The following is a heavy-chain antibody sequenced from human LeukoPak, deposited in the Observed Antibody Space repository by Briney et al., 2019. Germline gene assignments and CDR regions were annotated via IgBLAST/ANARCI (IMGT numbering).Heavy chain of an antibody. Sequence: GGSLRLSCAASGFTFSSYGMHWVRQAPGKGLEWVAVISYDGSNKYYADSVKGRFAISRDNSKNTLYLQMNSLRAEDTAVYYCAKDRGLRYGGRGLLFKSYGMDVWGQGTTVTVSS. J-gene: IGHJ6*02. CDR1: GFTFSSYG. V-gene: IGHV3-30*18. CDR2: ISYDGSNK. CDR3: AKDRGLRYGGRGLLFKSYGMDV. D-gene: IGHD2-21*02.